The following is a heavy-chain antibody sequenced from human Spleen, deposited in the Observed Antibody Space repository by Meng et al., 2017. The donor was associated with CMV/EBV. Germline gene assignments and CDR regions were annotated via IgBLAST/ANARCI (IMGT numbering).Heavy chain of an antibody. D-gene: IGHD7-27*01. Sequence: VQGLVKPPVTLALPCMVSGGSISSSSYNWGWIRQPPGKGLEWIGSIYYSGSTYYNPSLKSRVTISVDTSKNQFSLKLSSVTAADTAVYYCARDLSQASGAKEVWYFDYWGQGTLVTVSS. J-gene: IGHJ4*02. CDR1: GGSISSSSYN. CDR2: IYYSGST. CDR3: ARDLSQASGAKEVWYFDY. V-gene: IGHV4-39*07.